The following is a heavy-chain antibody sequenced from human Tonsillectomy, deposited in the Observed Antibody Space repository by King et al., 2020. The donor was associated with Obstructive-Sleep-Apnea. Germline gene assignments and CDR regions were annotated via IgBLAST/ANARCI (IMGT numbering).Heavy chain of an antibody. CDR2: IFVNGGRT. Sequence: VQLVESGGGLVQGSLRLSCAASGFSFSNFGMSWVRQAPGKGLEWGSTIFVNGGRTYYADYLKGRFTISRDNSKNPVYLQMNSLRAEDTAVYYCARMAYCGGDCYFRAFDIWGQGTMVTFSS. J-gene: IGHJ3*02. V-gene: IGHV3-23*04. CDR1: GFSFSNFG. CDR3: ARMAYCGGDCYFRAFDI. D-gene: IGHD2-21*02.